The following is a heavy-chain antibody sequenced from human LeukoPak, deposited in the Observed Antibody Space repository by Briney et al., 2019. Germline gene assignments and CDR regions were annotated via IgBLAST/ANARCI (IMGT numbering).Heavy chain of an antibody. CDR1: GFTFSSYG. Sequence: GGSLRLSCAASGFTFSSYGMNWVRQAPGKGLEWVSSISSSSSYIYYADSVKGRFTISRDNAKNSLYLQMNSLRAEDTAVYYCARDQTYYYDSSGYDAFDIWGQGTMVTVSS. CDR3: ARDQTYYYDSSGYDAFDI. V-gene: IGHV3-21*01. CDR2: ISSSSSYI. J-gene: IGHJ3*02. D-gene: IGHD3-22*01.